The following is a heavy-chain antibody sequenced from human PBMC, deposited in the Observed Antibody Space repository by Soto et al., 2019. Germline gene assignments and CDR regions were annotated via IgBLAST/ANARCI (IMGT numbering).Heavy chain of an antibody. CDR3: SRDRILVGYYYDGMDV. J-gene: IGHJ6*02. D-gene: IGHD2-8*02. CDR2: IYNSGST. V-gene: IGHV4-4*07. CDR1: GGSISSYY. Sequence: SETLSVTFTATGGSISSYYWSWIRQPAGKGLEWIGRIYNSGSTYYNPSLKSRVTMSVDTSKNQFSLKLSSVTAADTAVYYCSRDRILVGYYYDGMDVWGQGTTVT.